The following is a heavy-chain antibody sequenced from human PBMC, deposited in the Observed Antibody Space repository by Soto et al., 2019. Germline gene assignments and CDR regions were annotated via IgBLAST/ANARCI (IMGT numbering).Heavy chain of an antibody. J-gene: IGHJ6*02. V-gene: IGHV4-39*01. CDR2: IFYSGGT. CDR1: GGAILDSTYY. CDR3: ARAAPEADYYYGMDV. D-gene: IGHD6-19*01. Sequence: PSETLSLTCTVSGGAILDSTYYWAWIRQPPGKGLEWIGTIFYSGGTFYTPSLKSRVTMSVDTSKNQFSLKLTSVTVADTAVNYCARAAPEADYYYGMDVWDQGTTVTVSS.